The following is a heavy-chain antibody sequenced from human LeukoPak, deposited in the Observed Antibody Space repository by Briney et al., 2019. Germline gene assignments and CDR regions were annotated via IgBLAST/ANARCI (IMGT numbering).Heavy chain of an antibody. J-gene: IGHJ3*01. CDR1: GYTFTSYA. Sequence: ASVKVSCKASGYTFTSYAMNWVRQAPGQGLEWMGWISAHNGNTNYAQNLQGRVTMTTDTSTSTAYMELRSLRSDDTAIFYCARAPRYNWNDGXAXDXWXXXTMVTVS. CDR2: ISAHNGNT. D-gene: IGHD1-1*01. V-gene: IGHV1-18*01. CDR3: ARAPRYNWNDGXAXDX.